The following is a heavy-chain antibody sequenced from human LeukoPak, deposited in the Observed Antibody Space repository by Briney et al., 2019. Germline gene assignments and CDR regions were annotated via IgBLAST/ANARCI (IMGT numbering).Heavy chain of an antibody. CDR3: AITGAAGTGYYYYYMDV. Sequence: GALRLSCAASGFTFSSYAMSWVRQAPGKGLEWVSAISGSGGSTYYADSVKGRFTISRDNSKNTLYLQMNSLRAEDTAVYYCAITGAAGTGYYYYYMDVWGQGTLVTVSS. CDR2: ISGSGGST. CDR1: GFTFSSYA. V-gene: IGHV3-23*01. D-gene: IGHD6-13*01. J-gene: IGHJ6*03.